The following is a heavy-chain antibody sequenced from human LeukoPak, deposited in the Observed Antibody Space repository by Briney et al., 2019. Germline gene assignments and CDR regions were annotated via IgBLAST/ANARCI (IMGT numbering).Heavy chain of an antibody. J-gene: IGHJ4*02. CDR1: GFTFSSYW. CDR3: AKDIEDSGYDLAFDY. Sequence: PGGSLRLSCAASGFTFSSYWMHWVRQAPGKGLVWVSRINSDGSSTSYADSVKGRFTISRDNAKNTLYLQMNSLRAEDTALYYCAKDIEDSGYDLAFDYWGQGTLVTVSS. V-gene: IGHV3-74*01. D-gene: IGHD5-12*01. CDR2: INSDGSST.